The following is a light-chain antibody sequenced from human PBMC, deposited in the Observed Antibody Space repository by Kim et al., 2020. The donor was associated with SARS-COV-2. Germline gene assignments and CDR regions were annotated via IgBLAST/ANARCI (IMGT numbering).Light chain of an antibody. J-gene: IGLJ1*01. Sequence: QSALTQPASVSGSPGQSITISCTGTSSDVGRYNHVSWYQHHPGKAPKLIIYDVSEWPSGVSNRFSGSKSGNTASLTISWLQAEDEADYYCSSLTSSITYVFGTGTKVTVL. CDR3: SSLTSSITYV. V-gene: IGLV2-14*03. CDR1: SSDVGRYNH. CDR2: DVS.